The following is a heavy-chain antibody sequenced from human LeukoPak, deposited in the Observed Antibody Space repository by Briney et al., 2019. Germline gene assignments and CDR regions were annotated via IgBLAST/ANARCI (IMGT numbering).Heavy chain of an antibody. V-gene: IGHV3-21*01. D-gene: IGHD2-2*01. J-gene: IGHJ3*02. CDR1: GFTFSSYS. Sequence: GGPLRLSCAASGFTFSSYSMNWVRQAPGKGLEWVSSISSSSSYIYYADSVKGRFTISRDNAKNSLYLQMNSLRAEDTAVYYCARPYCSSTSCYLDAFDIWGQGTMVTVSS. CDR2: ISSSSSYI. CDR3: ARPYCSSTSCYLDAFDI.